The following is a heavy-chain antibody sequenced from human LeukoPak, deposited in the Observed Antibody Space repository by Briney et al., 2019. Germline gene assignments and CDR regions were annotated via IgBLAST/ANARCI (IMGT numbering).Heavy chain of an antibody. CDR3: ARDPTTVVNVPYFDD. CDR1: GGAFSGYH. CDR2: INDRGIT. V-gene: IGHV4-34*01. J-gene: IGHJ4*02. Sequence: SETLSLTCAVYGGAFSGYHWNWIRQAPGKGLEGIGEINDRGITNYNPSLKSRVTISVDPSKKQFSLQLKSVTAADTAVYYCARDPTTVVNVPYFDDWGQGTLVTVSS. D-gene: IGHD4-23*01.